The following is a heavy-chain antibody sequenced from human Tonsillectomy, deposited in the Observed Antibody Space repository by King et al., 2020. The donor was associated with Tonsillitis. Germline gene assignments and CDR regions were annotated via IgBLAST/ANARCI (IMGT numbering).Heavy chain of an antibody. CDR1: GYSFTSYW. D-gene: IGHD5-18*01. CDR3: ASDFGGYSYGYYGMDV. CDR2: IDPSDSYT. V-gene: IGHV5-10-1*03. Sequence: QLVQSGAEVKKPGESLRISCKGSGYSFTSYWISWVRQMPGKGLEWMGRIDPSDSYTNYSPSFQGHVTISADKSISTAYLQWSSLKASDTAMYYCASDFGGYSYGYYGMDVWGQGTTVTVSS. J-gene: IGHJ6*02.